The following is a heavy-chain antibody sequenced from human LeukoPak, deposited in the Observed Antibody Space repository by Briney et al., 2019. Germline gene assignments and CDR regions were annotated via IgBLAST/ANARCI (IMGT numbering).Heavy chain of an antibody. V-gene: IGHV1-69*05. CDR3: ARGLTYQLLRGSGVGSRWFDP. J-gene: IGHJ5*02. CDR2: ITPIFGTA. CDR1: GGTFSSYA. Sequence: SVKVSCKASGGTFSSYAISWVRQAPGQGLEWMGGITPIFGTANYAQKFQGRVTITTDESTSTAYMELSSLRSEDTAVYYCARGLTYQLLRGSGVGSRWFDPWGQGTLVTVSS. D-gene: IGHD2-2*01.